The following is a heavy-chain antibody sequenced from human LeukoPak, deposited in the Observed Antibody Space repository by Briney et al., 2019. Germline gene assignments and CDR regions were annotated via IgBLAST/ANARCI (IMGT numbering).Heavy chain of an antibody. D-gene: IGHD4-17*01. V-gene: IGHV3-48*02. CDR1: GFTFTSHS. Sequence: GGSLRLSCAASGFTFTSHSMNWVRQAPGKGLEWISYISSSSSTIYYADSVKGRFTISRDHAKNSLYLKMSSLRDEDTAVYYCASLMTTVYYFDYWGQGTLVTVSS. J-gene: IGHJ4*02. CDR2: ISSSSSTI. CDR3: ASLMTTVYYFDY.